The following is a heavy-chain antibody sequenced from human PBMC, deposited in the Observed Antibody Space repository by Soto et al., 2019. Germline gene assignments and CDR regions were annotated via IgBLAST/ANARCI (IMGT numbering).Heavy chain of an antibody. CDR3: AKAGSAGSCYGY. V-gene: IGHV3-23*01. J-gene: IGHJ4*02. CDR2: ISANGGST. CDR1: ELPFTGIT. Sequence: EVQLLESGGGLVQPGGSWRLSCPPSELPFTGITRAWVRQAQGKGLEWVSDISANGGSTFYADSVKGRFTISRDNSKNTLLLQMNSLRAEDTALYYCAKAGSAGSCYGYWGQGTLVTVSS. D-gene: IGHD2-15*01.